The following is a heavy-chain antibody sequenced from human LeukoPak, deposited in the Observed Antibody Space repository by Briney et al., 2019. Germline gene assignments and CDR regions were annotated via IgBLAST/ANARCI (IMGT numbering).Heavy chain of an antibody. V-gene: IGHV4-34*01. CDR1: GGSFSGYY. CDR2: INHSGST. CDR3: ARRRWLLRGPIDY. J-gene: IGHJ4*02. D-gene: IGHD5-24*01. Sequence: PSETLSFTGAVYGGSFSGYYWSWIRQPPGKGLEWIGEINHSGSTNYNPSLKSRVTISVDTSKNQFSLKLSSVTAADTAVYYCARRRWLLRGPIDYWGQGTLVTVSS.